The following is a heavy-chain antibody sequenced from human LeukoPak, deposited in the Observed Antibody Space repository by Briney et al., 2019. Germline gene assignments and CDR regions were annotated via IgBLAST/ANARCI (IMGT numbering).Heavy chain of an antibody. V-gene: IGHV4-34*01. Sequence: SETLSLTCAVYGGSFSGYYWSWIRQPPGKGLEWIGEINHSGSTNYNPSLKSRVTISVDTSKNQFSLKLSSVTAADTAVYYCARWHGDGRGQDYWGQGTLVTVSS. D-gene: IGHD1-26*01. CDR3: ARWHGDGRGQDY. CDR1: GGSFSGYY. CDR2: INHSGST. J-gene: IGHJ4*02.